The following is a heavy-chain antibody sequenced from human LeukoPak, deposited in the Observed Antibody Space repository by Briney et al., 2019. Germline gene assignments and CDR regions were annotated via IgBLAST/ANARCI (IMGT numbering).Heavy chain of an antibody. CDR1: GGSISSGSYY. J-gene: IGHJ4*02. CDR2: IYTSGST. V-gene: IGHV4-61*02. Sequence: SQTLSLTCTVSGGSISSGSYYWSWIRQPAGKGLEWIGRIYTSGSTNYNPSLKSRVTISVDTSKNQFSLKLSSVTAADTAVYYCARDRGYSNYVADYWGQGTLVIVSS. D-gene: IGHD4-11*01. CDR3: ARDRGYSNYVADY.